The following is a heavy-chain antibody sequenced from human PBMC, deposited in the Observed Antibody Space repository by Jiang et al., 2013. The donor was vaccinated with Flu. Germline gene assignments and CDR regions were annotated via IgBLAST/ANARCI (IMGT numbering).Heavy chain of an antibody. J-gene: IGHJ4*02. V-gene: IGHV3-21*01. CDR1: GFTFSSYS. CDR2: ISSSSSYI. D-gene: IGHD1/OR15-1a*01. Sequence: GGGLVKPGGSLRLSCAASGFTFSSYSMNWVRQAPGKGLEWVSSISSSSSYIYYADSVKGRFTISRDNAKNSLYLQMNSLRAEDTAVYYCARHEHNAYYFDYWGQGTLVTVSS. CDR3: ARHEHNAYYFDY.